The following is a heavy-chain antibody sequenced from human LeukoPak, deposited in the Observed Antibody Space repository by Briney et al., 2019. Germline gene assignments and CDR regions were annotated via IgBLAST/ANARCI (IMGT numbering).Heavy chain of an antibody. CDR1: GFTFSSYG. V-gene: IGHV3-30*03. CDR3: ARMYYDFWSGYNGYYYYYGMDV. CDR2: ISYDGSNK. J-gene: IGHJ6*02. Sequence: GGFLRLSCAASGFTFSSYGMHWVRQAPGKGLEWVAVISYDGSNKYSADSVKVRFTISRDNSKNTLYLQMNSLKAEDKAVYYCARMYYDFWSGYNGYYYYYGMDVWGQGTTVTVSS. D-gene: IGHD3-3*01.